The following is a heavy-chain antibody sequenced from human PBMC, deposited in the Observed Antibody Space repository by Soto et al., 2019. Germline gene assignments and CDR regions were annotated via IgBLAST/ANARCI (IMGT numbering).Heavy chain of an antibody. V-gene: IGHV3-48*02. CDR2: ISSSSSTI. J-gene: IGHJ6*02. Sequence: GSLRLSCAASGFTFSSYSMNWVRQAPGKGLEWVSYISSSSSTIYYADSVKGRFTISRDNAKNSLYLQMNSLRDEDTAVYYCARGNSYGYFYYYYGMDVWGQGTTVTVSS. CDR1: GFTFSSYS. D-gene: IGHD5-18*01. CDR3: ARGNSYGYFYYYYGMDV.